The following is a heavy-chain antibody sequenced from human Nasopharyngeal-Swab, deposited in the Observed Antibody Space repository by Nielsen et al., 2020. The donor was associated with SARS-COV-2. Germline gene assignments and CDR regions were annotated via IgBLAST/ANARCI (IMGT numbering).Heavy chain of an antibody. CDR3: ARGGNYAPFDY. CDR1: GFTFSDYY. CDR2: ISSSSSYT. D-gene: IGHD1-7*01. V-gene: IGHV3-11*06. J-gene: IGHJ4*02. Sequence: GGSLKISCAASGFTFSDYYMSWIRQAPGKGLEWVSYISSSSSYTNYADSVKGRFTISRDNAKNSLYLQMNSLRAEDTAVYYCARGGNYAPFDYWAREPWSPSPQ.